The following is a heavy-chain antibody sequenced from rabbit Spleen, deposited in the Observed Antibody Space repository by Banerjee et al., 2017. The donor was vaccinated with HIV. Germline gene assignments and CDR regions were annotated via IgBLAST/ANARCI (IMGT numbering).Heavy chain of an antibody. Sequence: QSLEESGGDLVKPGASLTLTYTASGFSFNSGYDMCWVRQAPGKGLEWIACLYAGGSGSTYSATWAKGRFTISKTSSTTVTLQMTSLTAADTATYFCARDAGTSFSTYGMDLWGPGTLVTVS. CDR1: GFSFNSGYD. CDR3: ARDAGTSFSTYGMDL. D-gene: IGHD4-2*01. J-gene: IGHJ6*01. V-gene: IGHV1S40*01. CDR2: LYAGGSGST.